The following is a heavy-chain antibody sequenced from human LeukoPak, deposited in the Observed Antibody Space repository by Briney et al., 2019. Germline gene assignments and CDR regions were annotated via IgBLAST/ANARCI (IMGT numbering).Heavy chain of an antibody. D-gene: IGHD1-26*01. Sequence: GGSLRLSCAASGFTFSSYSMNWVRQAPGKGLEWVSSISSSSSYIYYADSVKGRFTISRDNAKNSLCLQMNSLRAEDTAVYYCAREGGSYPKFDYWGQGTLVTVSS. CDR1: GFTFSSYS. CDR2: ISSSSSYI. V-gene: IGHV3-21*01. CDR3: AREGGSYPKFDY. J-gene: IGHJ4*02.